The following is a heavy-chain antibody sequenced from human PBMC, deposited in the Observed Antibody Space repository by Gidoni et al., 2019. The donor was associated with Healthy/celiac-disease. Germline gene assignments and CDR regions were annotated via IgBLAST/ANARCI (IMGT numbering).Heavy chain of an antibody. V-gene: IGHV1-8*01. CDR1: GYTFTSYD. CDR3: ARIYCSSTSCYGMDV. CDR2: MNPNRGNT. Sequence: QVQLVQSGAEVKKPGASVKVSCKASGYTFTSYDINWVRQATGQGLEWMGWMNPNRGNTGYEQKFQGRVTMTRNTSISTAYRELSSLRSEDTAVYYCARIYCSSTSCYGMDVWGQGTTVTVSS. D-gene: IGHD2-2*01. J-gene: IGHJ6*02.